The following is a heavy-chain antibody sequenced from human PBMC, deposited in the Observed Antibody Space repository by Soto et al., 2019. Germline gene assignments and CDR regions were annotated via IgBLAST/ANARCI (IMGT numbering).Heavy chain of an antibody. CDR2: IFSYGDT. D-gene: IGHD1-1*01. CDR1: GFTVSNNY. J-gene: IGHJ4*02. CDR3: SRDGTYNWV. V-gene: IGHV3-66*01. Sequence: ELQLVASGGGLVQPGGSLRLSCAASGFTVSNNYVRWVRQAPGKGLAWVSLIFSYGDTRYADSVKGRFTISRDSSSNTLYLQMNSLRVEDTAVYYCSRDGTYNWVGGQGIHVNVSS.